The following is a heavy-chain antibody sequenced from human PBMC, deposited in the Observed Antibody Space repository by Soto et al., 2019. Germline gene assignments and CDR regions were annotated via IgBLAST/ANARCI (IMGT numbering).Heavy chain of an antibody. V-gene: IGHV3-15*01. CDR1: GFTFSNAW. D-gene: IGHD6-19*01. Sequence: EVQLVESGGGLVKPGGSLRLSCAASGFTFSNAWMSWVRQAPGKGLEWVGRIKSKTDGGTTDYAAPVKGRFTISRDDSKNTLYLQMNSLKTEDTAVYYCTTGHYSTAWVRDYWGQGTLVTVSS. J-gene: IGHJ4*02. CDR3: TTGHYSTAWVRDY. CDR2: IKSKTDGGTT.